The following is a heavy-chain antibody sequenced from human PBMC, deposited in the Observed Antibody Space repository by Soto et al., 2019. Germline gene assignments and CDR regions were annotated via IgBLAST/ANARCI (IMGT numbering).Heavy chain of an antibody. CDR1: GGTFRTSA. Sequence: VQLVQSGAEVKKPGSSVRVSCKTSGGTFRTSAISWVRQAPGQGLEWMGGIMPVFPTPDYAQKFQGRVTITADESTSTVYMELSSLRSEDTAVYYCARDKDRQQLGGNYYYILDVWGQGNKVTVSS. V-gene: IGHV1-69*12. CDR2: IMPVFPTP. CDR3: ARDKDRQQLGGNYYYILDV. J-gene: IGHJ6*02. D-gene: IGHD3-3*02.